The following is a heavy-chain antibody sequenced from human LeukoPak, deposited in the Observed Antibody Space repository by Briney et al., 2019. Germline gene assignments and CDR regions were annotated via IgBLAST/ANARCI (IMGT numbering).Heavy chain of an antibody. CDR2: IYPGDSDT. Sequence: GESLKISCKGSGYSFTSYWIGWVRQMPGKGLEWMGIIYPGDSDTRYSPSFQGQVTISADKSISTAYLQWSSLKASDTAMYYCARTHCTNGVCPFYWYFDLWGRGTLVTVSS. CDR3: ARTHCTNGVCPFYWYFDL. CDR1: GYSFTSYW. V-gene: IGHV5-51*01. J-gene: IGHJ2*01. D-gene: IGHD2-8*01.